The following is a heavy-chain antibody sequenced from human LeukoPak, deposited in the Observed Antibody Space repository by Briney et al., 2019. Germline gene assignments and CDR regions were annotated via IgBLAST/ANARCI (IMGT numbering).Heavy chain of an antibody. D-gene: IGHD3-10*01. CDR3: AKDRFGPGRDAFDI. CDR1: GFTFSSYA. Sequence: GGSLRLSCAASGFTFSSYAMGWARQAPGKGLEWVSGMSGSGDSTNYADSVKGRFTISTDNSKNTLYLQMNSLRADDTAVYYCAKDRFGPGRDAFDIWGQGTMVTVSS. V-gene: IGHV3-23*01. CDR2: MSGSGDST. J-gene: IGHJ3*02.